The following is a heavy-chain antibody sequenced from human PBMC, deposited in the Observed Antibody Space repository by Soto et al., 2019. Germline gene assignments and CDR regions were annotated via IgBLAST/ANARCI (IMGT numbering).Heavy chain of an antibody. CDR3: ARLHCTSPCCVPLDP. Sequence: QLQLQESGPGLVKPSETQSLTCTVSGGFINDDTYYWGWIRQPPGKGLEWIGSVYYSGASSYNPSLESRVTMSVDTSKKQLSLRLRSVTAADTAVYYCARLHCTSPCCVPLDPWGQGTLVIVSS. CDR2: VYYSGAS. J-gene: IGHJ5*02. V-gene: IGHV4-39*01. CDR1: GGFINDDTYY. D-gene: IGHD2-2*01.